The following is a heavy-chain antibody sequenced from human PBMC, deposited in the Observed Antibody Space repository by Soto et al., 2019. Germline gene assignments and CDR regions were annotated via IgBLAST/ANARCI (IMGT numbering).Heavy chain of an antibody. V-gene: IGHV3-23*01. J-gene: IGHJ4*02. CDR3: AKDYWNPRYFDN. D-gene: IGHD1-1*01. CDR2: VSDYGGRT. CDR1: GFTFSNYG. Sequence: GGFLRPSFAASGFTFSNYGLTGVRKAPGKGLEWVSAVSDYGGRTRHADSVKGRFTISKDNPQNTLYLQMVSLRADETVIYYCAKDYWNPRYFDNWGQGTLVTVSS.